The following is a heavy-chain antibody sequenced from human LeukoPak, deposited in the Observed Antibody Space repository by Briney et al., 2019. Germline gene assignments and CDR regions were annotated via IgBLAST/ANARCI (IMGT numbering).Heavy chain of an antibody. CDR1: GFTFSSYA. V-gene: IGHV3-23*01. CDR3: ANLLNYYDSSGRDY. D-gene: IGHD3-22*01. Sequence: GGSLRPSCAASGFTFSSYAMSWVRQAPGKGLEWVSAISGSGGSTYYADSVKGRFTISRDNSKNTLYLQMNSLRAEDTAVYYCANLLNYYDSSGRDYWGQGTLVTVSS. CDR2: ISGSGGST. J-gene: IGHJ4*02.